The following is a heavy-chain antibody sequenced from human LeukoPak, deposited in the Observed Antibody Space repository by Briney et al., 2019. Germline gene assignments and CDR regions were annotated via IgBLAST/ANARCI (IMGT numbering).Heavy chain of an antibody. CDR1: GYSFISYW. CDR2: IYPPDSDT. CDR3: ARLASEGTFDY. D-gene: IGHD1-1*01. V-gene: IGHV5-51*01. Sequence: GESLKISCKGSGYSFISYWIVWVRQKPGKGPEWMGSIYPPDSDTRYSPSFQGQVTISADKSINTAYLQWSSLKASDTAIYYCARLASEGTFDYWGQGIPVTVSS. J-gene: IGHJ4*02.